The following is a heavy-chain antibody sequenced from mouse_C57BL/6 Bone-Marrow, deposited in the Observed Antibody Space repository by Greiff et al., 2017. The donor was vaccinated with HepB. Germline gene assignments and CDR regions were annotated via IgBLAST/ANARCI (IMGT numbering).Heavy chain of an antibody. D-gene: IGHD2-4*01. Sequence: EVMLVESGGGLVQPGGSLSLSCAASGFTFTDYYMSWVRQPPGKALEWLGFIRNKANGYTTEYSASVKGRFTISRDNSQSILYLPMNALRAEDSATYYCARYDYPYYFDYWGQGTTLTVSS. CDR3: ARYDYPYYFDY. V-gene: IGHV7-3*01. CDR1: GFTFTDYY. J-gene: IGHJ2*01. CDR2: IRNKANGYTT.